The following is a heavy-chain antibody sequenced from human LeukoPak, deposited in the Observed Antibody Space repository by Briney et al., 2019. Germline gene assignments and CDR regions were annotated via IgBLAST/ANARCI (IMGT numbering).Heavy chain of an antibody. CDR1: GYTFTSYG. D-gene: IGHD2-2*03. J-gene: IGHJ6*02. CDR3: ARNGYCSSTSCHVRYYYYGMDV. Sequence: GASVKVSCKASGYTFTSYGISWVRQAPGQGLEWMGWISAYNGNTNYAQKLQGRVTMTTDTSTSTAYMELRSLRSDDTAVYYCARNGYCSSTSCHVRYYYYGMDVWGQGTTVTVSS. V-gene: IGHV1-18*01. CDR2: ISAYNGNT.